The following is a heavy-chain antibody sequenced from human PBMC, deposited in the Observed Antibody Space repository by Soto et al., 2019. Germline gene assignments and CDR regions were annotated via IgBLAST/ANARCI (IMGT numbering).Heavy chain of an antibody. Sequence: QVQLVESGGGLVKPGGSLRLSCAASGFTFSDYYMSWIRQSPGKGLAWISNIGSSGSPIYYADSVKGRFTISRDNAQKSLYVQINSLRAEDTAVYYCARYCSSRSCVLSPHSSGMDVWCQGSTVTVSS. V-gene: IGHV3-11*01. D-gene: IGHD2-2*01. J-gene: IGHJ6*02. CDR2: IGSSGSPI. CDR3: ARYCSSRSCVLSPHSSGMDV. CDR1: GFTFSDYY.